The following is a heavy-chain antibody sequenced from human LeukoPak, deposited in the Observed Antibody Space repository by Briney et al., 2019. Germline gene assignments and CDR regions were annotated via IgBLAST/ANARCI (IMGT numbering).Heavy chain of an antibody. CDR1: GGSISSYY. D-gene: IGHD2-15*01. CDR2: IYTSGST. V-gene: IGHV4-4*07. CDR3: ARAVVVAATLINYYYMDV. J-gene: IGHJ6*03. Sequence: SETLSLTCTVSGGSISSYYWSWIRQPAGKGLEWIGRIYTSGSTNYNPSLKSRVTISVDTSKNQFSLKLSSVTAADTAVYYCARAVVVAATLINYYYMDVWGKGTTVTVSS.